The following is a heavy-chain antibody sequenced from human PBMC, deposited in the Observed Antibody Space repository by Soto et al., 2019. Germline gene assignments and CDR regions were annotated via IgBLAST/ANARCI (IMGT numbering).Heavy chain of an antibody. CDR3: ARWVPAAIYYYYYGMDV. V-gene: IGHV1-2*02. CDR1: GYTFTGYY. D-gene: IGHD2-2*01. Sequence: ASVKVSCKASGYTFTGYYMHWVRQAPGQGLEWMGWINPNSGGTNYAQKLQGRVTMTTDTSTSTAYMELRSLRSDDTAVYYCARWVPAAIYYYYYGMDVWGQGTTVTVSS. CDR2: INPNSGGT. J-gene: IGHJ6*02.